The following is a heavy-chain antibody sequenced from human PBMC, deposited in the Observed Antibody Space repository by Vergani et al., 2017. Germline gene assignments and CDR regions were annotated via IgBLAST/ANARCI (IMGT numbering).Heavy chain of an antibody. Sequence: QVQLVQSGAEVKKPGASVKVSCKASGYTFTSYYMHWVRQAPGQGLEWMGWMNPNSGNTGYAQKFQGRVTMTRNTSISTAYMELSSLRSEDTAVYYCARGSFIGGVAGHFDYWGQGTLVTVSS. J-gene: IGHJ4*02. V-gene: IGHV1-8*02. CDR2: MNPNSGNT. CDR1: GYTFTSYY. CDR3: ARGSFIGGVAGHFDY. D-gene: IGHD6-19*01.